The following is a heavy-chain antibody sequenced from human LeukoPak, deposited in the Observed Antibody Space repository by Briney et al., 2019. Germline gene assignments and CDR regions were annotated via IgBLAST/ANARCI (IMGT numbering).Heavy chain of an antibody. Sequence: SGTLSLTCAVSGGSISSSNWWSWVRQPPGKGLEWIGYIFYLGSTYYNPSLKSRVSISVNTFKNQFSLKLTAVTAADTAVYYCARKYPDHWFDPWGQGTLVTVSS. CDR2: IFYLGST. J-gene: IGHJ5*02. D-gene: IGHD6-6*01. CDR3: ARKYPDHWFDP. V-gene: IGHV4-4*02. CDR1: GGSISSSNW.